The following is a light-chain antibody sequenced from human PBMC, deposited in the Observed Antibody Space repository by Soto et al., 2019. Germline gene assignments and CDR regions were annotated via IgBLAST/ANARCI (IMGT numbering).Light chain of an antibody. Sequence: QSALTQPASVSGSPGQSITISCTGTSSDIGGYKFVSWYQQHPGKAPRLMIYEVSDRPSGVSNRFSGSKSGNTASLHISGLQAEDEAVYYCSSFTTSNTLVFGGGPSSPS. CDR1: SSDIGGYKF. CDR3: SSFTTSNTLV. CDR2: EVS. V-gene: IGLV2-14*03. J-gene: IGLJ2*01.